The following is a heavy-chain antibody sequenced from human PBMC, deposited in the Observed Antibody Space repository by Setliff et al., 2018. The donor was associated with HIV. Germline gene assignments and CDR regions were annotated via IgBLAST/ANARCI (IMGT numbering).Heavy chain of an antibody. Sequence: NPSETLSLTCTVSGGSISNSRYYWSWIRQPPGKGLEWIGSIYYSGSTYYNPSLKSRVTISVDTSKNQFSLKLSSVTAADTAVYYCASRVYYYDSNNFLREGGFDPWGQGTLVTVSS. CDR2: IYYSGST. D-gene: IGHD3-22*01. CDR1: GGSISNSRYY. CDR3: ASRVYYYDSNNFLREGGFDP. V-gene: IGHV4-39*01. J-gene: IGHJ5*02.